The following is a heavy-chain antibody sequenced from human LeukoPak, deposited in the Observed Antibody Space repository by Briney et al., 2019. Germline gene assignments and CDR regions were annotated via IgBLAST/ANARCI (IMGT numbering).Heavy chain of an antibody. Sequence: GGSLRLSCAASGFTFSSYEMNWVRQAPGKGLEWVSYISSSGSTIYYADSVKGRFTISRDNAKNSLYLQMNSLRAEDTAVYYCARDPPMVYAIGLNWFDPWGQGTLVTVSS. J-gene: IGHJ5*02. CDR1: GFTFSSYE. CDR2: ISSSGSTI. CDR3: ARDPPMVYAIGLNWFDP. D-gene: IGHD2-8*01. V-gene: IGHV3-48*03.